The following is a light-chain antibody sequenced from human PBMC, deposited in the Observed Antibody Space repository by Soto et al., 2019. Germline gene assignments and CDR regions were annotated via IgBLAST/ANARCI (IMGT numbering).Light chain of an antibody. V-gene: IGLV7-46*01. CDR3: SLSYGAFAM. J-gene: IGLJ3*02. CDR1: TGAVTSGHY. CDR2: DTN. Sequence: QAVVTQAPSLTVSPEGTVTLTCGSNTGAVTSGHYPYWFQQKPGQAPRTLIYDTNNKHSWTPARFSGSLLGDKAALTLSGAQPEDEAEYYCSLSYGAFAMFGGGTKVTVL.